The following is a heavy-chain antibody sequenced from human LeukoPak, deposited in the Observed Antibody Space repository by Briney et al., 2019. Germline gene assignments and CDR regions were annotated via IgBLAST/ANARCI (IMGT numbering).Heavy chain of an antibody. CDR1: SGSFSGYY. D-gene: IGHD6-19*01. J-gene: IGHJ4*02. Sequence: PSETLSLTCAVYSGSFSGYYWSWIRQPLGKGLEWIGEINHSGSTNYNPSLKSRVTISVDTSKNQFSLKLTSVTAADTAVYYCGRGGGSGWYVDYWGQGTLVTVSS. CDR3: GRGGGSGWYVDY. CDR2: INHSGST. V-gene: IGHV4-34*01.